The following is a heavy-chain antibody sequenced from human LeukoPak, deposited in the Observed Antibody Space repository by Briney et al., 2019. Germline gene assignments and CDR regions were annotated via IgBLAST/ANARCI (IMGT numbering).Heavy chain of an antibody. Sequence: ASVKVSCKASGYTFTTYYLHWVRQAPGQGLEWMGVINPNSGGTNYAQKFQGRVTMTRDTSISTAYMELSRLRSDDTAVYYCARDLDYYGSGSYFLDFWGQGTLVTVSS. J-gene: IGHJ4*02. CDR1: GYTFTTYY. CDR3: ARDLDYYGSGSYFLDF. D-gene: IGHD3-10*01. CDR2: INPNSGGT. V-gene: IGHV1-2*02.